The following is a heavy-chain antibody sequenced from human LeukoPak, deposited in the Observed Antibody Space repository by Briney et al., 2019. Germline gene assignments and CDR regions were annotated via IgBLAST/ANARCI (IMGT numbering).Heavy chain of an antibody. CDR1: GFTFSSYS. CDR2: ITGSSSTI. CDR3: ARSPPSAGKWEAYVDY. J-gene: IGHJ4*02. Sequence: PGGSMRLSCAASGFTFSSYSMNWARQAPGKGLEWVSYITGSSSTIYYSDSVKGRFTISRDNAKNSLYLQMNSLRAEDTAVYYCARSPPSAGKWEAYVDYWGQGTLVTVSS. V-gene: IGHV3-48*04. D-gene: IGHD1-26*01.